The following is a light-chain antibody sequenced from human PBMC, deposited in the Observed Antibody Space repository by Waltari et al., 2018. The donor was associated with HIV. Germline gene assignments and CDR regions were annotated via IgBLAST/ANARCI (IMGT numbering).Light chain of an antibody. Sequence: QPILTQPPSVSAAPGQKVTLACSRRSSHLGYAYVSTYQHLPGAAPKLVIYDNDKRPSGSPDRFSGSKSGASATLVITGLQTGDEGDYYCGTWDSSLNAGVFGGGTKLTVL. CDR2: DND. V-gene: IGLV1-51*01. CDR1: SSHLGYAY. J-gene: IGLJ3*02. CDR3: GTWDSSLNAGV.